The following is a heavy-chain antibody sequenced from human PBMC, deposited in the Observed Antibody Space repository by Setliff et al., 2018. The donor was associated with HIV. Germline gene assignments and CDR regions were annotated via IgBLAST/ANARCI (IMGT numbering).Heavy chain of an antibody. D-gene: IGHD4-17*01. Sequence: LRLSCAASGFTFDDYAMHWVRQAPGRGLEWVSGISWNSGNIAYVDSVKGRFFVSRDNAKNSLYLQMNSLRAEDMALYYCAKGTTADYGDYVGGFDYWGQGTLVTVSS. J-gene: IGHJ4*02. CDR1: GFTFDDYA. CDR3: AKGTTADYGDYVGGFDY. CDR2: ISWNSGNI. V-gene: IGHV3-9*03.